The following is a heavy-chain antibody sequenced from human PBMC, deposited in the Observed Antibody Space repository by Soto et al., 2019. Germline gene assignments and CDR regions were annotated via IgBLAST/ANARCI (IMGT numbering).Heavy chain of an antibody. CDR1: GGSISSYY. CDR3: ARGFTADYQAYYFYSMDF. Sequence: QVQLQELGPGLVKPSETLSLTCTVSGGSISSYYWSWIRQPPGKGLEWIGYISYSGSTNYNPSLTARVPIAVDTSNTQFTLRLSSVPASDTPVYYCARGFTADYQAYYFYSMDFWDKGTTVTVSS. D-gene: IGHD3-9*01. CDR2: ISYSGST. V-gene: IGHV4-59*01. J-gene: IGHJ6*03.